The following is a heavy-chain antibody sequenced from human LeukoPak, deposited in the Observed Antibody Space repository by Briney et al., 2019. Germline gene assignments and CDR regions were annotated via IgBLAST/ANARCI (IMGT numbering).Heavy chain of an antibody. Sequence: GGSLRLSCAASGFTFSSYTMNWVRQAPGKGLEWVSSITRSSNYIYYADSVKGRFTISRDNAKKSLYLQMNSLRAEDTAVYYCARALYDSSGYYSHFDYWGQGTLVTVSS. J-gene: IGHJ4*02. D-gene: IGHD3-22*01. V-gene: IGHV3-21*01. CDR3: ARALYDSSGYYSHFDY. CDR1: GFTFSSYT. CDR2: ITRSSNYI.